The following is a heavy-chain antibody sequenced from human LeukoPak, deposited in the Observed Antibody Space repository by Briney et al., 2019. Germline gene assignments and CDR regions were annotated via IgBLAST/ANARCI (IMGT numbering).Heavy chain of an antibody. V-gene: IGHV3-23*01. D-gene: IGHD1-20*01. J-gene: IGHJ6*03. CDR1: GFTFTNYL. Sequence: GGSLRLSCVASGFTFTNYLMRWVRQAPGKGLEWVSTISGSGTSTYYADSVKGRFTISRDNSKNTLYLQMNSLRAEDTAVYYCAKVGKAARIIGTTSRYYYYYMDVWGKGTTVTISS. CDR3: AKVGKAARIIGTTSRYYYYYMDV. CDR2: ISGSGTST.